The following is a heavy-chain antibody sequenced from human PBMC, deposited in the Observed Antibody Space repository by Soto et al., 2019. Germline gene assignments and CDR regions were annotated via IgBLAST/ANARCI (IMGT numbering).Heavy chain of an antibody. Sequence: QVQLQQSGPGLVKPSETLSLTCTVSGGSISSYYWSWIRQPPGKGLEWIGYIYYSGSTNYNPSLKSRVTISVGTSATRFSLKLGSVTAADPAVYCCAWGGVVVPAAIFYSYMDVWGKGTTVTVSS. V-gene: IGHV4-59*08. J-gene: IGHJ6*03. CDR2: IYYSGST. D-gene: IGHD2-2*01. CDR3: AWGGVVVPAAIFYSYMDV. CDR1: GGSISSYY.